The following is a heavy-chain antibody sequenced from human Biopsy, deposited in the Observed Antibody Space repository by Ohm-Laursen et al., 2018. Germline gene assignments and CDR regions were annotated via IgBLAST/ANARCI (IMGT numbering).Heavy chain of an antibody. D-gene: IGHD6-25*01. CDR1: GYKFTSYG. CDR3: ARIAAAGWEDY. V-gene: IGHV1-18*04. CDR2: ISGYNGNT. J-gene: IGHJ4*02. Sequence: ASVKVSCKASGYKFTSYGMSWVRQAPGQGFEWMGRISGYNGNTNYAQKFQGRITMTIDAATSTGYMDLRSLKSDDTAVYYCARIAAAGWEDYWGQGTLVTVSS.